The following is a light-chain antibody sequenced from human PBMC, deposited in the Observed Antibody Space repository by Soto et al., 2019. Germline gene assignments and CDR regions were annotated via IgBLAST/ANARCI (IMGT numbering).Light chain of an antibody. CDR3: QQYGSSLFT. V-gene: IGKV3-20*01. CDR2: GTS. J-gene: IGKJ3*01. CDR1: QSVSSKY. Sequence: EIVMTQSPGTLSLSPGERATLSCRASQSVSSKYLAWYQQKPGQAPRVLIYGTSIRASGVPERFSGGGSGTDFTLTITRLEPEDFAVYYCQQYGSSLFTFGPGTKVDFK.